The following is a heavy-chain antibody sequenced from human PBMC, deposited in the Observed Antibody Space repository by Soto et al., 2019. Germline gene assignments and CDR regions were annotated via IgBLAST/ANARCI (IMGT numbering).Heavy chain of an antibody. CDR3: ARMGDVPYYYYGLDV. D-gene: IGHD3-16*01. CDR2: ISGYNANT. J-gene: IGHJ6*02. Sequence: QVQLVRSGAEVKKPGASVKVSCKASGYSLTRYGISWVRQAPGQGLEWMGWISGYNANTNYPENLQGRVTMTTDTSTSTAYMEVRNLISDDTAVYYCARMGDVPYYYYGLDVWGQGTTVTVSS. CDR1: GYSLTRYG. V-gene: IGHV1-18*01.